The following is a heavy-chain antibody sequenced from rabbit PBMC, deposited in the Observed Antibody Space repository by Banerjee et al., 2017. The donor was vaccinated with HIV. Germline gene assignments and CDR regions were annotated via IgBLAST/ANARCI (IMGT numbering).Heavy chain of an antibody. V-gene: IGHV1S45*01. D-gene: IGHD8-1*01. CDR3: ARDPYVGSSGASL. CDR2: IDVGSSGST. Sequence: QEQLEESGGDLVKPGASLTLTCTASGFSFSSDYWICWVRQAPGKGLEWIACIDVGSSGSTYYASWAKGRFTISKTSSTTVTLQMTSLTAADTATYFCARDPYVGSSGASLWGQGTLVTVS. J-gene: IGHJ6*01. CDR1: GFSFSSDYW.